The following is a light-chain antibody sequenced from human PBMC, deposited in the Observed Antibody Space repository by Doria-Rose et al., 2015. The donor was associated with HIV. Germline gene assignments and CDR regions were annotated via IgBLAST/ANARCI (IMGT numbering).Light chain of an antibody. CDR1: HSFSSTY. CDR3: HQYGTSWT. V-gene: IGKV3-20*01. Sequence: EIVLTQSPGTLSLSPGERATLSCTASHSFSSTYLAWYQQKPGQAPSLLIYDGSTRATGIPDRFSASRSGTDFTLTINRLEPEDFALYYCHQYGTSWTFGQGTKVEI. J-gene: IGKJ1*01. CDR2: DGS.